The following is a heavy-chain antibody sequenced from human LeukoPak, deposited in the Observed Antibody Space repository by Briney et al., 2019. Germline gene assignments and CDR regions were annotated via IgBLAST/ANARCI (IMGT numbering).Heavy chain of an antibody. V-gene: IGHV4-34*01. CDR3: ARRYLGDVIEAVPPHNWFDP. J-gene: IGHJ5*02. CDR2: VNHSGIA. CDR1: GGSFSGHH. D-gene: IGHD3-22*01. Sequence: PSETLSLTCAVYGGSFSGHHWNWIRQPPGKGLEWIGEVNHSGIANYNPSLESRVSISADTSKNQFSLKLSSVTAADTAVYYCARRYLGDVIEAVPPHNWFDPWGQGSLVIVSS.